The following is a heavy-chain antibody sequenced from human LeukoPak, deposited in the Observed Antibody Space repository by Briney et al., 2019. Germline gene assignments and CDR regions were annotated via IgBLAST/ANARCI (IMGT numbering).Heavy chain of an antibody. Sequence: GGSLRLSCAASGFTFDDYAMHWVRQAPGKGLEWVSGISWNSGSIGYADSVKGRFTISRDNAKNSLYLQMNSLRAEDTALYYCAKSVGGSYPYYFDYWGQGTLVTVSS. CDR1: GFTFDDYA. V-gene: IGHV3-9*01. J-gene: IGHJ4*02. D-gene: IGHD1-26*01. CDR3: AKSVGGSYPYYFDY. CDR2: ISWNSGSI.